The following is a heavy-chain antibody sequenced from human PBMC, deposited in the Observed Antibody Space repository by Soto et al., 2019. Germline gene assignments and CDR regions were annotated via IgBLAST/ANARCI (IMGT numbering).Heavy chain of an antibody. Sequence: PGGSLRLSCAASGFTFDDYTMHWVRQAPGKGLEWVSLISWNGSTYYADSVKGRFTISRDNSKKSLYLQMSSLRTEDTALYYCASTALRYCSGVNCYKLDYWGQGTLVTVSS. J-gene: IGHJ4*02. V-gene: IGHV3-43*01. CDR1: GFTFDDYT. CDR2: ISWNGST. D-gene: IGHD2-15*01. CDR3: ASTALRYCSGVNCYKLDY.